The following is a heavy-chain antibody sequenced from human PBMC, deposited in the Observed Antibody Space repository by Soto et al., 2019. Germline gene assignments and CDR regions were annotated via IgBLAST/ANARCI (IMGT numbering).Heavy chain of an antibody. CDR3: ARDLRAAGRPGMDV. V-gene: IGHV1-69*01. Sequence: QVQLVQSGAEVRKPGSSVKVSCKASGGTFSSYAISWVRQAPGQGLEWMGGIIPIFGTANYAQNFQGRVTITADESTSAAYMELSSLRSEDTAVYYCARDLRAAGRPGMDVWGQGTTVTVSS. D-gene: IGHD6-13*01. CDR1: GGTFSSYA. CDR2: IIPIFGTA. J-gene: IGHJ6*02.